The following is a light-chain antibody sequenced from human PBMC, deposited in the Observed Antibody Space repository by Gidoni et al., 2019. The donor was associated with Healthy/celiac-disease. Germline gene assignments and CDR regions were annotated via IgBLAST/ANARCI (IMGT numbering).Light chain of an antibody. V-gene: IGKV1-39*01. Sequence: DIQMTQSPSSLSASVGDRVTITCRASQSISSYLNWYQQKPGKAPKLLIYAASSLQSGVPSRFSGSGSGTDFTLTISSLQPEDVATYYCQQGDSTPLFGPGTKVDIK. CDR2: AAS. CDR3: QQGDSTPL. CDR1: QSISSY. J-gene: IGKJ3*01.